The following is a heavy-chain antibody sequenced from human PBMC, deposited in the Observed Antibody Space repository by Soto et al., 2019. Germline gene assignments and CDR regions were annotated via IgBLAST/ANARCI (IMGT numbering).Heavy chain of an antibody. D-gene: IGHD6-6*01. CDR3: ARIRYSSSSEIDWFDP. J-gene: IGHJ5*02. CDR1: GFTVSSNY. V-gene: IGHV3-66*01. CDR2: IYSGGST. Sequence: EVQLVESGGGLVQPGGSLRLSCAASGFTVSSNYMSWVRQAPGKGLEWVSVIYSGGSTYYADSVKGRFTISRDNSKNTLYIQMNSLRAEDTAVYYCARIRYSSSSEIDWFDPWGQGTLVTVSS.